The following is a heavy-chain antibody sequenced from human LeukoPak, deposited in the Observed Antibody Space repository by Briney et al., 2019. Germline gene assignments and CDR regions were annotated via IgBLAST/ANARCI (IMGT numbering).Heavy chain of an antibody. D-gene: IGHD3-22*01. Sequence: ETGGSLRLSCAAASGFTFTDYISWIRQAPGKGLEWVSYIRNSDFPVYYADSVKGRFTVARDNAKNSLYLQMNSLRAEDTAVYYCARFRGSGYYYLPAEDTRNWFDPWGQGTLVTVSS. CDR2: IRNSDFPV. V-gene: IGHV3-11*04. CDR3: ARFRGSGYYYLPAEDTRNWFDP. J-gene: IGHJ5*02. CDR1: GFTFTDY.